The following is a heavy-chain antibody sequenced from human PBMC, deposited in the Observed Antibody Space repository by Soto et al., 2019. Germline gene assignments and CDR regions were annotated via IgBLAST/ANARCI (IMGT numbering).Heavy chain of an antibody. V-gene: IGHV5-51*01. Sequence: PGESLKISCKGSGYSFTSYWIGWVRQMPGKGLEWMGIIYPGDSDTRYSPSFQGQVTISADKSISTAYLQWSSLKASDTAMYYCARRSAIFGPLYGMDVWGQGTTVTVSS. CDR3: ARRSAIFGPLYGMDV. CDR1: GYSFTSYW. J-gene: IGHJ6*01. CDR2: IYPGDSDT. D-gene: IGHD3-3*01.